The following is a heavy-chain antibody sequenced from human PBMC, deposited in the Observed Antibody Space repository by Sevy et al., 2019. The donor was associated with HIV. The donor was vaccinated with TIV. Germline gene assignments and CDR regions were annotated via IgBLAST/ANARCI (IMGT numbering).Heavy chain of an antibody. D-gene: IGHD3-10*01. CDR1: GFTFSNYF. V-gene: IGHV3-21*01. J-gene: IGHJ4*02. CDR3: ARGDYYGSLLYFDS. Sequence: GGSLRLSCAASGFTFSNYFMNWVRQAPGKGLEWVSSISSGSSYIFYADSLKGRFTISRDNAKNSLYLHMNSLRAEDMAVYYCARGDYYGSLLYFDSWGPGTLVTVSS. CDR2: ISSGSSYI.